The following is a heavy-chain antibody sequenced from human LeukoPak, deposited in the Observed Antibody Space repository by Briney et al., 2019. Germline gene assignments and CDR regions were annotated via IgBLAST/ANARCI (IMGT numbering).Heavy chain of an antibody. CDR2: ISYDGSNK. Sequence: GGSLRLSCAASGLTFSSHWMHWVRQAPGKGLEWVAVISYDGSNKYYADSVKGRFTISRDNSKNTLYLQMNSLRAEDTAVYYCARETGSAVGSTDFDYWGQGTLVTVSS. J-gene: IGHJ4*02. D-gene: IGHD4-17*01. CDR3: ARETGSAVGSTDFDY. CDR1: GLTFSSHW. V-gene: IGHV3-30-3*01.